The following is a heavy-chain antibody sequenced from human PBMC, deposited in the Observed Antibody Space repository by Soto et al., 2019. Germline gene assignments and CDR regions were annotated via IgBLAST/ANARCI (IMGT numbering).Heavy chain of an antibody. CDR3: AREFYPFTFWSGYYEY. Sequence: ASVKVSCKASGYTFTGYYMHWVRQAPGQGLEWMGWINPNSGGTNYAQKFQGWVTMTRDTSISTAYMELSRLRSDETAVYYCAREFYPFTFWSGYYEYWGQGTMVTVSS. CDR1: GYTFTGYY. D-gene: IGHD3-3*01. V-gene: IGHV1-2*04. J-gene: IGHJ4*02. CDR2: INPNSGGT.